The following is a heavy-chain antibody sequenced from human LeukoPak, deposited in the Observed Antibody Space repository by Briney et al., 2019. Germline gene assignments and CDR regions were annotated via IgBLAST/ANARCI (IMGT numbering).Heavy chain of an antibody. V-gene: IGHV4-61*01. Sequence: TSETLSLTCTVSGGSVSSGSYYWSWIRQPPGKGLEWIGYICHSGSTNYNPSLKSRVTISVDTSKNQFSLKLSSVTAADTAVYYCARDGYGMDVWGQGTTVTVSS. CDR2: ICHSGST. CDR1: GGSVSSGSYY. CDR3: ARDGYGMDV. J-gene: IGHJ6*02.